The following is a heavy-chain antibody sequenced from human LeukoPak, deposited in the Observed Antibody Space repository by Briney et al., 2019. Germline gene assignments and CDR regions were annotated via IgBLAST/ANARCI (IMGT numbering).Heavy chain of an antibody. V-gene: IGHV3-7*01. CDR3: ARGEWLISYYFDY. Sequence: GGSLRLSCAASGFTFSSYWMSWVRQAPGKGLEWVANIKQDGSEKYYVDSVKGRFTISRDNAKNSLYLQMNSLRAEDTAVHYCARGEWLISYYFDYWGQGTLVTVSS. CDR2: IKQDGSEK. CDR1: GFTFSSYW. J-gene: IGHJ4*02. D-gene: IGHD6-19*01.